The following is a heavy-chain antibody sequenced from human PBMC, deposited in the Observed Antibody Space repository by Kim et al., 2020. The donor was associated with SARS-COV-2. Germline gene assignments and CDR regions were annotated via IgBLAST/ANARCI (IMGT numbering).Heavy chain of an antibody. CDR2: ITTSATTI. CDR3: ARDLITGDLDYYYGMDV. V-gene: IGHV3-48*03. Sequence: GGSLRLSCAASGFTFSSYEMNWVRQAPGKGLEWLSYITTSATTIYYANSVKGRFTISRDNAKNSLYLQMNSLRAEDTAVYYCARDLITGDLDYYYGMDVWGQGTAVTVSS. CDR1: GFTFSSYE. J-gene: IGHJ6*02. D-gene: IGHD7-27*01.